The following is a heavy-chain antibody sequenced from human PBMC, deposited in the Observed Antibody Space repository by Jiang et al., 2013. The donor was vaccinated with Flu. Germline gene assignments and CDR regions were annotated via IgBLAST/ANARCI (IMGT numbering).Heavy chain of an antibody. D-gene: IGHD3-10*01. CDR2: INPSGGST. CDR1: GNTLTSYH. V-gene: IGHV1-46*01. Sequence: SGAEVKEPGASVKVSCKASGNTLTSYHMHWVRQAPGQGLEWMGMINPSGGSTNYAQKFQGRVTMPRDTSTSTIYMELSSLRSEDTAVYYCARGNQYGSGTYYVNYWGQGTLVTVSS. J-gene: IGHJ4*02. CDR3: ARGNQYGSGTYYVNY.